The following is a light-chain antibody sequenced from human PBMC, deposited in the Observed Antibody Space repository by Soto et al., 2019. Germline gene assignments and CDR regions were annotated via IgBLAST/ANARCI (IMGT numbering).Light chain of an antibody. Sequence: DIEVTQTPLSLSVTPGQPASISCKSSQSLLNSDGKTYLCWYLQKPGQPPQLLIYGVSNRFSGVPDRFSGSGSGTDFTLRISRVETEDVGVYHCMQGEELPPTFGQGTKLEIK. CDR1: QSLLNSDGKTY. CDR3: MQGEELPPT. CDR2: GVS. V-gene: IGKV2D-29*01. J-gene: IGKJ2*01.